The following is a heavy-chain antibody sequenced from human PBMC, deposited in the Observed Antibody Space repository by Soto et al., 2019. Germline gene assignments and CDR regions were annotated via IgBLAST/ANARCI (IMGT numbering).Heavy chain of an antibody. J-gene: IGHJ4*02. V-gene: IGHV4-4*07. CDR3: ARYRISGSWSKFDY. Sequence: SDTLSLTCTVSGVSISSYCWSWIRQPAGKGLEWIGRIYTSGSTNYNPSLKSRVTMSVDTSKNQFSLRLTSVTAADTAVYYCARYRISGSWSKFDYWGQGTRVTVSS. D-gene: IGHD6-13*01. CDR1: GVSISSYC. CDR2: IYTSGST.